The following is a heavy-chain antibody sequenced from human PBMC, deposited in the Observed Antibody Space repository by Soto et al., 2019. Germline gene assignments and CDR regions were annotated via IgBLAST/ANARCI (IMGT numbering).Heavy chain of an antibody. V-gene: IGHV1-18*01. Sequence: ASVKVSCKASGYTSANYGISWVRQAPGQGLEWMGWISAHNGNTKYAQKVQDRVTMTTDTSTSTAYMELRSLRSGDTAVYYCARDGAILTGYPRYWGQGTLVTVSS. CDR3: ARDGAILTGYPRY. CDR2: ISAHNGNT. J-gene: IGHJ4*02. D-gene: IGHD3-9*01. CDR1: GYTSANYG.